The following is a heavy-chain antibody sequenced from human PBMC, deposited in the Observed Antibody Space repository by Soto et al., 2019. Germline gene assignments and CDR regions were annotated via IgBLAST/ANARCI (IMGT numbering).Heavy chain of an antibody. Sequence: EVQLVESGGGLVKPGGSLTLSCAASGFTFTYAWMNWVRQAPGTGLEWVGRIKSKTAGGTTDYNAPVKGRFTISRDDSKNTLFLQMNSLKAEDTAVYYCATDGGAWGQGTLVTVSS. J-gene: IGHJ5*02. CDR2: IKSKTAGGTT. CDR3: ATDGGA. CDR1: GFTFTYAW. V-gene: IGHV3-15*07. D-gene: IGHD3-10*01.